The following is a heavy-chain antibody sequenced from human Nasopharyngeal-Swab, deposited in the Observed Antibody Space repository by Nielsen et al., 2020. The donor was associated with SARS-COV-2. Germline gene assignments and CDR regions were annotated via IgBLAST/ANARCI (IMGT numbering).Heavy chain of an antibody. V-gene: IGHV4-34*09. D-gene: IGHD3-3*01. Sequence: RQAPGKGLEWIGEINHSGSTNYNPSLKSRLTISVDTSKNQFSLKLSSVTAADMAVYYCARGARITIFGVVSQLDVWGQGTTVTVSS. CDR2: INHSGST. J-gene: IGHJ6*02. CDR3: ARGARITIFGVVSQLDV.